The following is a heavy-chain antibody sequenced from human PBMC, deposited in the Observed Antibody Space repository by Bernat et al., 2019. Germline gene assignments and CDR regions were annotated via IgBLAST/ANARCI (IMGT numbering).Heavy chain of an antibody. CDR3: ASDGVRGRLRGA. D-gene: IGHD3-10*01. Sequence: QVQLQESGPGLVKPSETLSLTCTVSGDSISTYYWSWIRQPPGKGLEWIGYIYYSGSTNYNLSLKSRVTISVDTSKNQFSLKLSSVTAADTAGYYCASDGVRGRLRGAWGQGTLVTVSS. CDR1: GDSISTYY. CDR2: IYYSGST. V-gene: IGHV4-59*08. J-gene: IGHJ5*02.